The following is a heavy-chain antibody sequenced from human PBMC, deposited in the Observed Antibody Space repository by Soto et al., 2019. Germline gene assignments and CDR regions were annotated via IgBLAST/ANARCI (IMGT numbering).Heavy chain of an antibody. V-gene: IGHV3-30*18. CDR2: TSYDGNNE. CDR1: GFTFSNYA. Sequence: SLRLSCAASGFTFSNYAMHWVRQDPGKGLEWVALTSYDGNNEYYTDSVKGRFTISRDNSKNTLFLQMNSPRPEDTAVYYCAKDKGVFNWATSYFDYWGQGALVTVSS. D-gene: IGHD1-1*01. CDR3: AKDKGVFNWATSYFDY. J-gene: IGHJ4*02.